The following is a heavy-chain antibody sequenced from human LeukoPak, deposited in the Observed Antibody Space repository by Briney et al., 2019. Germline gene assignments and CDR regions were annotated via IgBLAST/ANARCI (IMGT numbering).Heavy chain of an antibody. V-gene: IGHV4-4*02. CDR1: GGSISSSNW. J-gene: IGHJ3*01. CDR2: IYHSGST. D-gene: IGHD1-26*01. CDR3: AGMEVGASTDAFDV. Sequence: PSETLSLTCAVSGGSISSSNWWSWVRQPPGKGLEWIGEIYHSGSTNYNPSLKSRVTISVDKSKNQFSLKLSSVTATDTAVYYCAGMEVGASTDAFDVWGQGTMVTVSS.